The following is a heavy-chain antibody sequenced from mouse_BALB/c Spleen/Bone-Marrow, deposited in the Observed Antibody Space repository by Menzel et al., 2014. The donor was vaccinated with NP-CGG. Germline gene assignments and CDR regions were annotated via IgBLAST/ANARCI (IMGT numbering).Heavy chain of an antibody. V-gene: IGHV1-31*01. CDR3: ARKELPITTVVATDAMDY. CDR2: INPYNGAT. D-gene: IGHD1-1*01. Sequence: EVQLQQSGPELVKPGASVKISCKASGYSFTGYYMHWVKQSHVKSLEWIGRINPYNGATSYNQNFKDKASLTVDKSSSTAYMELHSLTSEDSAVYYCARKELPITTVVATDAMDYWGQGTSVTVSS. J-gene: IGHJ4*01. CDR1: GYSFTGYY.